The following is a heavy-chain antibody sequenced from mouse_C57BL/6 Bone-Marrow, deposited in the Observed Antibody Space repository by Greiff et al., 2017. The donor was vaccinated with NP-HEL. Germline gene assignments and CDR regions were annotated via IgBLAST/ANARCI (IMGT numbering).Heavy chain of an antibody. CDR1: GYTFTSYG. CDR2: IYPRSGNT. Sequence: QVHVKQSGAELARPGASVKLSCKASGYTFTSYGISWVKQRTRQGLEWIGEIYPRSGNTHYNEKFKGKATLTADKSSSTAYMELRSLTSEDSAVYFCARDPLFLYYDYYFDYWGQGTTLTVSS. V-gene: IGHV1-81*01. J-gene: IGHJ2*01. CDR3: ARDPLFLYYDYYFDY. D-gene: IGHD2-4*01.